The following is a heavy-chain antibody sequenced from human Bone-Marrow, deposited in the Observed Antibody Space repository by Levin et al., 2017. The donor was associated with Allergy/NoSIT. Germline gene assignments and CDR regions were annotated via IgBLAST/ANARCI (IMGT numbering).Heavy chain of an antibody. CDR1: GGSISNYY. J-gene: IGHJ5*02. Sequence: RSQTLSLTCTVSGGSISNYYWGWIRQPPGKGLECLGYIHYSGSTTYNPSLRSRVTISIDTSKNQFSLRLSSVTTADTAVYYCARVSAATADPWGQGTLVTVSS. CDR3: ARVSAATADP. V-gene: IGHV4-59*01. CDR2: IHYSGST. D-gene: IGHD6-13*01.